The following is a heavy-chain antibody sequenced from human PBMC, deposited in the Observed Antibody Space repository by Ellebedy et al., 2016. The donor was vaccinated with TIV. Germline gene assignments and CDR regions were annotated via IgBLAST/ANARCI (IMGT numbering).Heavy chain of an antibody. CDR1: NDSMIRYY. CDR2: ISDSGST. V-gene: IGHV4-59*04. Sequence: MPSETLSLTCSVSNDSMIRYYWSWIRQPPGKGLEWIWSISDSGSTFYNPSLKSRVRISVETSKNQFSLKLRSVTAADTAVYYCATEIPVAARIEFWGQGALVTVSS. CDR3: ATEIPVAARIEF. D-gene: IGHD6-19*01. J-gene: IGHJ4*02.